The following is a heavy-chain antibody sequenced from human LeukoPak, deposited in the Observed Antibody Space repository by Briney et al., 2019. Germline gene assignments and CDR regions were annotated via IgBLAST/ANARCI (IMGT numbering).Heavy chain of an antibody. CDR2: ISAGNGNT. V-gene: IGHV1-3*01. Sequence: ASVKVSCTASGYAFTSYAIHWVRQAPGQRLDWMGWISAGNGNTKYSQKFQGRVTITRDTSATTAYMELSSLRSEDTAVYYCARDWGYQLLAYWGQGTLVTVSS. CDR1: GYAFTSYA. D-gene: IGHD2-2*01. J-gene: IGHJ4*02. CDR3: ARDWGYQLLAY.